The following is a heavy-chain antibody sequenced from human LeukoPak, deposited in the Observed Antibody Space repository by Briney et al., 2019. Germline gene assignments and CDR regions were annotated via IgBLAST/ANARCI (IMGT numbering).Heavy chain of an antibody. J-gene: IGHJ3*02. CDR1: GFTVSSNY. CDR2: IYSGGST. Sequence: GGSLRLSCAASGFTVSSNYMSWVRQAPGKGLEWVSVIYSGGSTYYADSVKGRFTISRDNSKNTLYLQMNSLRAEDTAVYYCARDMVYYYGSGSRSDAFDIWGQGTMVTVSS. D-gene: IGHD3-10*01. CDR3: ARDMVYYYGSGSRSDAFDI. V-gene: IGHV3-53*01.